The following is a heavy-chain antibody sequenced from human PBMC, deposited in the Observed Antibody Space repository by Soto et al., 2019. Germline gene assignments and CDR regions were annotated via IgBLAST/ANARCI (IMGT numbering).Heavy chain of an antibody. CDR3: ATYGGLIYYYYYYGMDV. D-gene: IGHD4-17*01. CDR1: GFTFSSYA. Sequence: EVQLLESGGGLVQPGGSLRLSCAASGFTFSSYAMSWVRQAPGKGLEWVSAISGSGGSTYYADSVKGRFTISRDNSKNTLSMQMNSLRAEDTAVYYCATYGGLIYYYYYYGMDVWGQGTTVTVSS. V-gene: IGHV3-23*01. J-gene: IGHJ6*02. CDR2: ISGSGGST.